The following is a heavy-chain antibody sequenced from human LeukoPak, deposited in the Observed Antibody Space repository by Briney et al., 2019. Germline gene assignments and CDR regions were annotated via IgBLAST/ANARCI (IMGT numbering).Heavy chain of an antibody. CDR2: IYYSGSI. J-gene: IGHJ4*02. V-gene: IGHV4-39*01. CDR1: GGSISSNTYY. D-gene: IGHD4-17*01. CDR3: AHDDYGDYIFDY. Sequence: SEALSLTCTVSGGSISSNTYYWGWVRQPPGKWLEWIGSIYYSGSIYYNPSLRSRVTISVDTSKNQFSLKLSSVTAADTAVYYCAHDDYGDYIFDYWGQGTLVTVSS.